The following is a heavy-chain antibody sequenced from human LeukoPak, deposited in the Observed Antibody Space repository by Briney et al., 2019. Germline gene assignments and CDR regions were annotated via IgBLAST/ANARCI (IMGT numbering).Heavy chain of an antibody. Sequence: ASVKVSCKASGGTFSSYAISWVRQAPGKGLEWVSAISGSGGSTYYADSVKGRFTISRDNSKNTLYLQMNSLRAEDTAVYYCARVSYYDYWGQGTLVTVSS. J-gene: IGHJ4*02. CDR3: ARVSYYDY. CDR2: ISGSGGST. V-gene: IGHV3-23*01. D-gene: IGHD2-21*01. CDR1: GGTFSSYA.